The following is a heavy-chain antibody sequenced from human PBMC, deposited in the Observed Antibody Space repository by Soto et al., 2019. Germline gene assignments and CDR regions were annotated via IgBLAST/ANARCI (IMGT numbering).Heavy chain of an antibody. J-gene: IGHJ4*02. D-gene: IGHD6-13*01. CDR1: AFTFSSYW. V-gene: IGHV3-74*01. CDR3: ARVEYSSTWYVDY. CDR2: INSDGSST. Sequence: EVQLVESGGGLVQPGGSLRLSCAASAFTFSSYWMHWVRQAPGKGLVWVSRINSDGSSTNYADSVKGRFTISRDNAKNTLYLQMNSLRAEDTAMYYGARVEYSSTWYVDYWGQGTLVTVSS.